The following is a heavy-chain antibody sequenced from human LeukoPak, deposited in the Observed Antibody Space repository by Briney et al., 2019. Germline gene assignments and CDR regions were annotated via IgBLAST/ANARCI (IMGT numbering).Heavy chain of an antibody. CDR1: GFAFGSYA. Sequence: GGSLRLSCAASGFAFGSYAMSWVRQAPWMGLEWVSGISASSKNTYYADSVKGRFTISRDNSKYTLSLQMNSLRADDTAVYYCAKGKGDYFFDSWGQGNLVTVSS. J-gene: IGHJ4*02. CDR2: ISASSKNT. D-gene: IGHD2-21*01. V-gene: IGHV3-23*01. CDR3: AKGKGDYFFDS.